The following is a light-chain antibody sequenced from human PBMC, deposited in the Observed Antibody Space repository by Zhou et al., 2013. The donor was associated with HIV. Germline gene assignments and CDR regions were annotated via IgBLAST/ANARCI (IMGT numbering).Light chain of an antibody. V-gene: IGKV3D-20*01. CDR3: QQYGSSPT. CDR2: DAS. J-gene: IGKJ1*01. Sequence: IVLTQSPDTVSLSPGERATLSCGASESVSSGYLAWYQQKPGLAPRLVIYDASSRATGIPDRFSGGGSGADFTLTITRLEPEDFAVYYCQQYGSSPTFGQGTKVEIK. CDR1: ESVSSGY.